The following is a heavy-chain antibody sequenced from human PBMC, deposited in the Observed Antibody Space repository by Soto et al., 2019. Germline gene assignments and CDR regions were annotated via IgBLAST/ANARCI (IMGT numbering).Heavy chain of an antibody. J-gene: IGHJ5*01. CDR1: GGSISSYY. CDR3: ASMIGDPVLSFDS. Sequence: QVQLQESGPGLVKPSETLSLTCTVSGGSISSYYWSWIRQPPGKGLEWIGFIFYSGSTSYNPSLKSRVNISIDTSEYLFSLKLNSVTAADTAVYYCASMIGDPVLSFDSWGQGPLVAVSS. CDR2: IFYSGST. V-gene: IGHV4-59*01. D-gene: IGHD3-10*02.